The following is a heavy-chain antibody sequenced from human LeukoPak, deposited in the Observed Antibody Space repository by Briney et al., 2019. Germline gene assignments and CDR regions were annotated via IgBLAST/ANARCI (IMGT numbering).Heavy chain of an antibody. D-gene: IGHD6-19*01. Sequence: GGSLRLSCAASGFTFSTYAMSWVRQAPGKGLEWVSAISGSGYSTYYADSVKGRFTVSRDNSKNTLYLQMNSLRAEDTAVYYCAKEAYSSGWYWLDYWGQGTLVTVSS. J-gene: IGHJ4*02. CDR1: GFTFSTYA. CDR3: AKEAYSSGWYWLDY. CDR2: ISGSGYST. V-gene: IGHV3-23*01.